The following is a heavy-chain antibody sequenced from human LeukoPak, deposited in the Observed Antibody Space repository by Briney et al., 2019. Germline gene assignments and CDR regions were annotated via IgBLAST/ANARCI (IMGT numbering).Heavy chain of an antibody. J-gene: IGHJ4*02. Sequence: GGSLRLSCVASGFTLRNYWIRGLRRSPGEGLEWVANINQDGREKYFLDSVKGRFTISRDNTENSLYLQMNSVRLDDSALYYCVRLESSGWYRFDYWGQGTLVTVSS. CDR1: GFTLRNYW. CDR3: VRLESSGWYRFDY. D-gene: IGHD6-19*01. V-gene: IGHV3-7*01. CDR2: INQDGREK.